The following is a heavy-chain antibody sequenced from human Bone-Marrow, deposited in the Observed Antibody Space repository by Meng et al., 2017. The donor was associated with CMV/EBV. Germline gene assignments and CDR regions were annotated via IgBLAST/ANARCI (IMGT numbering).Heavy chain of an antibody. J-gene: IGHJ6*02. Sequence: GESLKISCAASGFTFSSYSMNWVRQAPGKGLEWVSSISSSSSYIYYADSVKGRFTISRDNAKNSLYLQMNSLRAEDTAVYYCARVGAYCRSTSCQSYYYHGMDVCGQGTTVTASS. CDR3: ARVGAYCRSTSCQSYYYHGMDV. D-gene: IGHD2-2*01. CDR2: ISSSSSYI. V-gene: IGHV3-21*01. CDR1: GFTFSSYS.